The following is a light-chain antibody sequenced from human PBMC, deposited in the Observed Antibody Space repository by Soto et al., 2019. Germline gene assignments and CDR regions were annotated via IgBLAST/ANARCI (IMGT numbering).Light chain of an antibody. J-gene: IGKJ4*01. Sequence: EIGLTQSPATLSLSPGERATLSCRASQSVSSYLAWYQQKPGQAPRLLIYDASNRATGIPARFSGSGSGTDFTLTISSLEPEDFAVSYCQQRINWPLLTFGGGTKVEIK. CDR3: QQRINWPLLT. CDR1: QSVSSY. CDR2: DAS. V-gene: IGKV3-11*01.